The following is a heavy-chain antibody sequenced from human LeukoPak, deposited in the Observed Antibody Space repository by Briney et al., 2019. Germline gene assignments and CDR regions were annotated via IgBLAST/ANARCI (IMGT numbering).Heavy chain of an antibody. V-gene: IGHV3-9*01. J-gene: IGHJ3*02. CDR3: AKEASLIGEPDAFDI. CDR1: GFTFDDYA. D-gene: IGHD3-10*01. CDR2: IGWNSGSI. Sequence: GRSLRLSCAASGFTFDDYAIHWVRQAPGKGLEWVSGIGWNSGSIGYADSVKGRFTISRDNAKNSLYLQMNSLRAEDTALYYCAKEASLIGEPDAFDIWGQGTMVTVSS.